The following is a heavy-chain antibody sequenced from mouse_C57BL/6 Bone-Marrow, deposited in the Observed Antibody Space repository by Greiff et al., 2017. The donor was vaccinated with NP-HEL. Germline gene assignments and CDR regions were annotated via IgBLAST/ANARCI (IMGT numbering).Heavy chain of an antibody. Sequence: VQLQQSGPVLVKPGASVKMSCKASGYTFTDYYMNWVKQSHGKSLEWIGVINPYNGGTSYNQKFKGQATLTVDKSSSTAYMELNSLTSEDSAVYYCARERWLLRLDYAMDYWGQGTSVTVSS. J-gene: IGHJ4*01. CDR3: ARERWLLRLDYAMDY. V-gene: IGHV1-19*01. D-gene: IGHD2-3*01. CDR2: INPYNGGT. CDR1: GYTFTDYY.